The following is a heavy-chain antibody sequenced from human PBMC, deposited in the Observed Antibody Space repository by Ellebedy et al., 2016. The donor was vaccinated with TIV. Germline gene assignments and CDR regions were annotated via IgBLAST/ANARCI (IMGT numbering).Heavy chain of an antibody. J-gene: IGHJ4*02. V-gene: IGHV3-7*02. Sequence: PGGSLTLSCAASAFPFSTYWLSWIRRTPEKGLEWVANIKEDGSDITYADSVKGRFTISRDNAQNSLYLQMDRLSAEDTAVYYCAKGRGGGSDSSAPRYYFDYWGLGTLVTVSS. CDR2: IKEDGSDI. CDR1: AFPFSTYW. CDR3: AKGRGGGSDSSAPRYYFDY. D-gene: IGHD3-22*01.